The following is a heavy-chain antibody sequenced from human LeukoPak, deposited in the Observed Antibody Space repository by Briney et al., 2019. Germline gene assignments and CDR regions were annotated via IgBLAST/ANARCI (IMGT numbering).Heavy chain of an antibody. V-gene: IGHV1-8*01. D-gene: IGHD6-13*01. CDR2: MNPNSGNT. J-gene: IGHJ4*02. CDR1: GYTFTSYD. CDR3: ARGKVRAAAGLRSYYFDY. Sequence: ASVKVSCKASGYTFTSYDINWVRQATGQGLEWMGWMNPNSGNTGYAQKFQGRVTMTRNTSISTAYMELSSLRSEDTAVYHCARGKVRAAAGLRSYYFDYWGQGTLVTVSS.